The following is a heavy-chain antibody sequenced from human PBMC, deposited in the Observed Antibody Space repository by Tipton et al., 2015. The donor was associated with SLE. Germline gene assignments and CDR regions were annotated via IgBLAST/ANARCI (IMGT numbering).Heavy chain of an antibody. V-gene: IGHV4-30-2*01. D-gene: IGHD2-15*01. CDR2: ISHSGSA. CDR1: GGSLSSGDYS. J-gene: IGHJ5*02. CDR3: AREVGVVATGWFVT. Sequence: TLSLTCTVSGGSLSSGDYSWSWVRQPPGKGLEWIGHISHSGSAYYNPSLKSRVTMSVDRSRNQFSLRLTSMTAADTALYYCAREVGVVATGWFVTWGQGALVSVSS.